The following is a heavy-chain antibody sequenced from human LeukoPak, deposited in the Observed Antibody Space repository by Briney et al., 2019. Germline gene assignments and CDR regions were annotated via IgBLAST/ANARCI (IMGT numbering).Heavy chain of an antibody. V-gene: IGHV4-34*01. Sequence: SDTLSLTCAVYGGSFSGYYWSWIRQPPGRGVEWIGEINHSGSTNYNPSLKSRVTISVDTSKNQFSLKLSSVTAADTAVYYCARGSGITMVRGVIINWFDPWGQGTLVTVSS. CDR1: GGSFSGYY. J-gene: IGHJ5*02. D-gene: IGHD3-10*01. CDR3: ARGSGITMVRGVIINWFDP. CDR2: INHSGST.